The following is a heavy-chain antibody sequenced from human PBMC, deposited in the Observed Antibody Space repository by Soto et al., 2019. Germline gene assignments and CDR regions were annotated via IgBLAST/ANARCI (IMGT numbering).Heavy chain of an antibody. CDR3: GRERYCVSAACYVGDAFEI. D-gene: IGHD2-2*01. J-gene: IGHJ3*02. Sequence: GGSLRLSCAASGFTFSTYWMSWVRQAPGKGLEWVASIKQDGSEKYFVDSVKGRFTISRDNAKNSVYLQMNSLRAEDTAVYYCGRERYCVSAACYVGDAFEIWGQGTTVT. CDR1: GFTFSTYW. V-gene: IGHV3-7*01. CDR2: IKQDGSEK.